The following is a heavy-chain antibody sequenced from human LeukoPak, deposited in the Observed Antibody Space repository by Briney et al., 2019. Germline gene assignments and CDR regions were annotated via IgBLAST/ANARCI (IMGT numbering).Heavy chain of an antibody. Sequence: GGSLRLSCAASGFTFSSYAMSWVRQAPGKGLEWVSAISGSGGSTYYAYSVKGRFTISRDNSKNTLYLQMNSLRAEDTAVYYCAKVVAVAGTYYFDYWGQGTLVTVSS. J-gene: IGHJ4*02. V-gene: IGHV3-23*01. CDR1: GFTFSSYA. CDR3: AKVVAVAGTYYFDY. CDR2: ISGSGGST. D-gene: IGHD6-19*01.